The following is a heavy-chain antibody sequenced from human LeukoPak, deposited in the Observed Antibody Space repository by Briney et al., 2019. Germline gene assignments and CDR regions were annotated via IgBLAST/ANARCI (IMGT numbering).Heavy chain of an antibody. CDR2: VSYSGTT. Sequence: SETPSLTRTASGGSLSSDYWSWIRQPPGKELEWIGYVSYSGTTNYNPSLNSRLTISLDTSKNRFSLNLSSVTAADTAIYFCARYIRGPNYYIDVWGKGTTVTVSS. CDR1: GGSLSSDY. V-gene: IGHV4-59*01. D-gene: IGHD1-14*01. J-gene: IGHJ6*03. CDR3: ARYIRGPNYYIDV.